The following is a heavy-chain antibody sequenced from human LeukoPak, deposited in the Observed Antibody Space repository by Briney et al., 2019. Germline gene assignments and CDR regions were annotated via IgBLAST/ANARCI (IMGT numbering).Heavy chain of an antibody. CDR3: ARDNDFFDY. J-gene: IGHJ4*02. CDR2: IHSSGST. V-gene: IGHV4-30-4*01. Sequence: PSQTLSLTCTVSGGSISSGDYYWSWIRQPPGKGLEWIGYIHSSGSTHYNPSLKSRVTMSLDTSKNQFSLKLTSVTAADTAVYYCARDNDFFDYWGQGTLVTVSS. CDR1: GGSISSGDYY.